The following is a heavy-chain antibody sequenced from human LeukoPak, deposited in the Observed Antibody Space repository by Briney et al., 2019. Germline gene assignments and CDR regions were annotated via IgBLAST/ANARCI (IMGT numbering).Heavy chain of an antibody. CDR3: AKHAASINVVATISFDY. Sequence: GGSLRLSCAASGFTFSNYAMSWVRQAPGRGLEWVSGFRGSGRNTYYAESVKGRFTISRDNSKNTLYLQMNSLRAEDTAVYYCAKHAASINVVATISFDYWGQGTLVTVSS. CDR2: FRGSGRNT. CDR1: GFTFSNYA. D-gene: IGHD2-21*01. V-gene: IGHV3-23*01. J-gene: IGHJ4*02.